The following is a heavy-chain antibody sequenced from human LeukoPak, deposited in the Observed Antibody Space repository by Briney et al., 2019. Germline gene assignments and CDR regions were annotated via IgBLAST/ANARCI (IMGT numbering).Heavy chain of an antibody. V-gene: IGHV4-59*01. CDR1: SDSISNYY. CDR2: MYNRGSI. D-gene: IGHD3-10*01. CDR3: ARPEKAESGTLDS. Sequence: SEPLSLTCTLSSDSISNYYWSWIRQSPGKELECIGYMYNRGSIIYNPSLKSRVTISTEKSKNHFSLRLTSVAAADTAVYSCARPEKAESGTLDSWGQGTVITVSS. J-gene: IGHJ4*02.